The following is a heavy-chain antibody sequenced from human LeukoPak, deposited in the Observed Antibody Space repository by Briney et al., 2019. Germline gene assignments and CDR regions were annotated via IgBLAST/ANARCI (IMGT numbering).Heavy chain of an antibody. CDR1: GFTFSSYA. J-gene: IGHJ4*02. D-gene: IGHD5-12*01. CDR3: ARDWLRGKPFDY. CDR2: ISGSGGST. V-gene: IGHV3-23*01. Sequence: GGSLRLSCAASGFTFSSYAMSWVRQAPGKGLEWVSAISGSGGSTYYADSVKGRFTISRDNSKNTLYLQMNSLRAEDTAVYCCARDWLRGKPFDYWGQGTLVTVSS.